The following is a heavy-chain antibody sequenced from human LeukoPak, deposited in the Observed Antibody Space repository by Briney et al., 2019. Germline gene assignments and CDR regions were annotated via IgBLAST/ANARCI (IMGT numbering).Heavy chain of an antibody. V-gene: IGHV3-53*01. CDR1: GFTVSSNY. CDR2: IYSGGST. J-gene: IGHJ4*02. Sequence: GGSLRLSCAASGFTVSSNYMSWVRQAPGKGLEWVSVIYSGGSTYYADSVKGRFTISRDNAENTLYLQMNSLRAEVTAVYYCARGTAGYHSSYFDYWGQGTLVTVSS. D-gene: IGHD3-16*02. CDR3: ARGTAGYHSSYFDY.